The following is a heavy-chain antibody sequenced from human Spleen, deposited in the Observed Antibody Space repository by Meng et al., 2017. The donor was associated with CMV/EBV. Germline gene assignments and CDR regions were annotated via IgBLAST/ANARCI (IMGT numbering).Heavy chain of an antibody. J-gene: IGHJ4*02. CDR2: INPNSGGT. V-gene: IGHV1-2*02. Sequence: ASVKVSCKASGYTFTGYYMHWVRQAPGQGLEWMGWINPNSGGTNYAQKFQGRVTMTRDTSISTAYMELSRLRSDDTAVYYCAREAYYYDSSGFTNYYFDYWGQGTLVTVSS. CDR3: AREAYYYDSSGFTNYYFDY. CDR1: GYTFTGYY. D-gene: IGHD3-22*01.